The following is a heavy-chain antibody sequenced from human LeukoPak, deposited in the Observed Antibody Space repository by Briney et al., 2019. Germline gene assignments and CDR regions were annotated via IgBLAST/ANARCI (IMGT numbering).Heavy chain of an antibody. J-gene: IGHJ4*02. CDR1: GFTFSSYG. V-gene: IGHV3-30*02. CDR3: AKLPPDDTYYDILTGYYRRGMVPEKYYFDY. CDR2: IRYDGSNK. D-gene: IGHD3-9*01. Sequence: GGSLRLSCAASGFTFSSYGMHWVRQAPGKGLEWVAFIRYDGSNKYYADSVKGRFTISRDNSKNTLYLQMNSLRAEDTAVYYCAKLPPDDTYYDILTGYYRRGMVPEKYYFDYWGQGTLVTVSS.